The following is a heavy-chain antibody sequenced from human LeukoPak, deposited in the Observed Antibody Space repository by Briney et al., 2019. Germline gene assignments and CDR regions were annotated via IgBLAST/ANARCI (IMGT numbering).Heavy chain of an antibody. CDR2: ISYDGSNK. Sequence: GGSLRLSCAASGFTFSSYGMHWVRQAPGKGLEWVAGISYDGSNKYYADSVKGRFTISRDNSKNTLYLQMNSLRAEDTAVYYCAKEWDSDILTGPLAASDIWGQGTMVTVSS. CDR3: AKEWDSDILTGPLAASDI. D-gene: IGHD3-9*01. V-gene: IGHV3-30*18. J-gene: IGHJ3*02. CDR1: GFTFSSYG.